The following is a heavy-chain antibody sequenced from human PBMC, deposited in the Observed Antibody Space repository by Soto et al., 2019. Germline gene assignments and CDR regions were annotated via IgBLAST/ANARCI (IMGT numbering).Heavy chain of an antibody. V-gene: IGHV4-30-4*01. J-gene: IGHJ4*02. CDR1: GASVTSDEDY. Sequence: ETLCRSCPVSGASVTSDEDYWTWIRQSPGQGLEWIGYTSNSGSTGYNPSLKTRLSMSVDRSKNQFTLRLTSVTAADTAVYFCATESGSTYGYFDHWGQGTQVTVSS. D-gene: IGHD5-18*01. CDR2: TSNSGST. CDR3: ATESGSTYGYFDH.